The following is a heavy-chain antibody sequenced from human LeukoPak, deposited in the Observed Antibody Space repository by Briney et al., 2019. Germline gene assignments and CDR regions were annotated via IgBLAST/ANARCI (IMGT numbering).Heavy chain of an antibody. V-gene: IGHV3-7*01. Sequence: GGSLRLSCAVSGLTFSSSWMDWVRQAPGKGLEWVASINPDGNKKYSADSVKGRFTISRDNAKNTLYLQMNSLRAEDTAAYYCARVRSGSSAGNYGMDVWGQGTTVTVSS. CDR2: INPDGNKK. CDR3: ARVRSGSSAGNYGMDV. J-gene: IGHJ6*02. D-gene: IGHD1-26*01. CDR1: GLTFSSSW.